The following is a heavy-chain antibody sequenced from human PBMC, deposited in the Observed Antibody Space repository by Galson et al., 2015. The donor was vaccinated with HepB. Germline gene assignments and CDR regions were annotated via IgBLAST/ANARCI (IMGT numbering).Heavy chain of an antibody. CDR1: GFTFSSYS. CDR3: ARDRVVVVPAAPMAYYYGMDV. J-gene: IGHJ6*02. CDR2: ISSSSSYI. V-gene: IGHV3-21*01. D-gene: IGHD2-2*01. Sequence: SLRLSCAASGFTFSSYSMNWVRQAPGKGLEWVSSISSSSSYIYYADSVKGRFTISRDNAKNSLYLQMNSLRAEDTAVYYCARDRVVVVPAAPMAYYYGMDVWGQGTTVTVSS.